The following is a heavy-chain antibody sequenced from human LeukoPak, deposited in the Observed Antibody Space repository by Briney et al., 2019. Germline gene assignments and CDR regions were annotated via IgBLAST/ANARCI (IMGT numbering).Heavy chain of an antibody. CDR2: ISGSGDST. J-gene: IGHJ4*02. CDR1: GFTFSSYA. CDR3: TRTGDTSGYTYYYDY. D-gene: IGHD6-19*01. Sequence: GGSLRLSCAASGFTFSSYAMSWVRQAPGKGLEWVSAISGSGDSTYYADSVKGRFTISRDNAKNTLYLQMNSLRVEDSAVYYCTRTGDTSGYTYYYDYWGQGTLVTVSS. V-gene: IGHV3-23*01.